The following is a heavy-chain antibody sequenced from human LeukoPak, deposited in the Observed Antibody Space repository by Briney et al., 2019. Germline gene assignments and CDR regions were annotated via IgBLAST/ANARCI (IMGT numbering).Heavy chain of an antibody. D-gene: IGHD2-15*01. CDR2: ISSSGSTI. Sequence: GGSLRLSCAASGFTFSSYEMNWVRQAPGKGLEWVSYISSSGSTIYYADSVKGRFTISRDNAKNSLYLQMNSLRAEDTAVYYCAKYCSGGSCYSEDSWGQGTLVTVSS. V-gene: IGHV3-48*03. CDR3: AKYCSGGSCYSEDS. CDR1: GFTFSSYE. J-gene: IGHJ4*02.